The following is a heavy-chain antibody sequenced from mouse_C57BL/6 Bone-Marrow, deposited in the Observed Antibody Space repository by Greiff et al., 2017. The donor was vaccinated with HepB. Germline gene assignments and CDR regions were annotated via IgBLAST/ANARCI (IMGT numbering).Heavy chain of an antibody. J-gene: IGHJ3*01. CDR2: IYPGSGST. CDR1: GYTFTSYW. Sequence: VQLQQPGAELVKPGASVKMSCKASGYTFTSYWITWVKQRPGQGLEWIGDIYPGSGSTNYIEKFKSKATLTVDTSSSTAYMQLSSLTSEDSAVYYCARDYGSSYWFAYWGQGTLVTVSA. CDR3: ARDYGSSYWFAY. D-gene: IGHD1-1*01. V-gene: IGHV1-55*01.